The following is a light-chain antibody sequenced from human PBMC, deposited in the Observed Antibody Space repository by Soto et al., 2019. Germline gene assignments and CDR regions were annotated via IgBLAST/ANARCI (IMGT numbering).Light chain of an antibody. Sequence: DIQMTQSPSSLSASVGDRVTITCRASQDISGYLAWYQQKPGKVPMLLIQTASTLQSGVPSRFSGSGPGTDFTLTISSLQPEDFATYYCQKYNSASFTFGPGTKVDIK. CDR1: QDISGY. CDR2: TAS. J-gene: IGKJ3*01. CDR3: QKYNSASFT. V-gene: IGKV1-27*01.